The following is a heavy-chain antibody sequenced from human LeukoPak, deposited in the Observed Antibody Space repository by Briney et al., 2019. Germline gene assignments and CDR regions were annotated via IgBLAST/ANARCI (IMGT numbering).Heavy chain of an antibody. J-gene: IGHJ6*02. CDR1: GYTFTSYG. V-gene: IGHV1-18*01. D-gene: IGHD5-12*01. CDR2: ISAYNGNT. CDR3: ARVSDGEWLRYYGMDV. Sequence: GASVTVSCKASGYTFTSYGISWVRQAPGQGLEWMGWISAYNGNTNYAQKLQGRVTMTTDTSTSTAYMELRSLRSDDTAVYYCARVSDGEWLRYYGMDVWGQGTTVTVSS.